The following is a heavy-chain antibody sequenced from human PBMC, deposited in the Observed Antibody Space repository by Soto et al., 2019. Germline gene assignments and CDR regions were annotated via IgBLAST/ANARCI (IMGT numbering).Heavy chain of an antibody. Sequence: QVQLQESGPGLVKPSETLSLTCTVSSDSITNYYWSWIRQSPGKGLEWIGYIHDSGRSNYNPSLKSRVKISVDTSKKQSSLNLNSVPPADPAVYYCARVGGTRGWYWGQGTLVTVSS. J-gene: IGHJ4*02. CDR1: SDSITNYY. CDR2: IHDSGRS. V-gene: IGHV4-59*01. D-gene: IGHD2-15*01. CDR3: ARVGGTRGWY.